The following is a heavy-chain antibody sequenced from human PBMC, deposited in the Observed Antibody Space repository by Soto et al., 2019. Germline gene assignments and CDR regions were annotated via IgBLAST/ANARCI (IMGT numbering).Heavy chain of an antibody. CDR1: GFTFDDYA. J-gene: IGHJ4*02. CDR3: AKTAGRWLQLSPAY. V-gene: IGHV3-9*01. D-gene: IGHD5-12*01. CDR2: ISWNSGSI. Sequence: GGSLRLSCAASGFTFDDYAMHWVRQAPGKGLEWVSGISWNSGSIGYADSVKGRFTISRDNAKNSLYLQMNSLRAEDTALYYCAKTAGRWLQLSPAYWGQGTLVTVSS.